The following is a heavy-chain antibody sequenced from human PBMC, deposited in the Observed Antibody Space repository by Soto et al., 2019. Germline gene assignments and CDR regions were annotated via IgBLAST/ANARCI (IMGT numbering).Heavy chain of an antibody. CDR1: GLIFSDVW. CDR3: TTSNLGVDF. Sequence: GGSLRLSCAASGLIFSDVWMAWVRQAPGKGLDWVGRIKTKPDDGTIDYAAPVRGRFTISRDDSKNTLYLQMTSLTPDDTGVYYCTTSNLGVDFWGPGTLVTVSS. CDR2: IKTKPDDGTI. J-gene: IGHJ4*02. V-gene: IGHV3-15*01. D-gene: IGHD1-1*01.